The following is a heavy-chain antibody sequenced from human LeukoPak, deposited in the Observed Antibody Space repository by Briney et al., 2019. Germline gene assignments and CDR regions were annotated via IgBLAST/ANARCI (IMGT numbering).Heavy chain of an antibody. CDR3: AKSIRFCSSSACFAGYYNYGLHV. V-gene: IGHV3-30*18. J-gene: IGHJ6*02. Sequence: GRSLGLSCAASGFTFSSYGMHWVRQAPGKGLEWVAVMSHDGNSQYYADSVKGRFTISRDNSKNTLDLQMHRLRPEDTAVYYCAKSIRFCSSSACFAGYYNYGLHVWGQGTTVIVSS. CDR2: MSHDGNSQ. CDR1: GFTFSSYG. D-gene: IGHD2-2*01.